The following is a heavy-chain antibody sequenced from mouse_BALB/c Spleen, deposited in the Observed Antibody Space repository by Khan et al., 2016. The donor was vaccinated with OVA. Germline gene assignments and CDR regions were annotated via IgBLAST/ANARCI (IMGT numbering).Heavy chain of an antibody. V-gene: IGHV1-52*01. D-gene: IGHD2-2*01. J-gene: IGHJ3*01. Sequence: QVQLKESGAELVRPGASVKLSCKASGYTFTSYWMNWVRQRPRQGLEWIGKINPSDSESHYNQMFKDKATLTVDKSSGTAYMQLSSLTSEDSAVYYCGRREKYGYDPSWFAYWGQGTLVTVSA. CDR3: GRREKYGYDPSWFAY. CDR2: INPSDSES. CDR1: GYTFTSYW.